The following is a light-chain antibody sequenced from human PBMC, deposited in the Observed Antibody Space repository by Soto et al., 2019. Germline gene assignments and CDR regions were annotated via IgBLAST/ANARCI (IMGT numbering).Light chain of an antibody. Sequence: EIVMTQSPATLSVSPGETATLSCRASQSVGNNLAWYQQKPGQAPGLLIYDTSTRASGVPDRFSGSGSGTEFTLTISRLEPEDFAVYYCQQRNSWPITFGQGTRLEI. CDR2: DTS. J-gene: IGKJ5*01. V-gene: IGKV3D-15*01. CDR1: QSVGNN. CDR3: QQRNSWPIT.